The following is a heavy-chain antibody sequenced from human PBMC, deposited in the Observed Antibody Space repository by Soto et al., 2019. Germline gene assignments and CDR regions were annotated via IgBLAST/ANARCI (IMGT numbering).Heavy chain of an antibody. CDR1: GGSISSGGYY. D-gene: IGHD4-17*01. Sequence: SETLSLTCTVSGGSISSGGYYWSWIRQHPGKGLEWIGYIYYSGSTYYNPSLKSRVIISVETSKNQFSLKLSSVTAADAAVYYCATEHDYGGNLGGMDVWGQGTTVTVSS. CDR2: IYYSGST. V-gene: IGHV4-31*03. J-gene: IGHJ6*02. CDR3: ATEHDYGGNLGGMDV.